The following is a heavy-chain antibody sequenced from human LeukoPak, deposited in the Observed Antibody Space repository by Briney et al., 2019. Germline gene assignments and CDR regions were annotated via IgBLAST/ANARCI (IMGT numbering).Heavy chain of an antibody. D-gene: IGHD5-24*01. CDR2: INTNTGNP. CDR3: AREFRRDGYPYYFDY. V-gene: IGHV7-4-1*02. J-gene: IGHJ4*02. CDR1: GYTFTSYA. Sequence: ASVKVSCKASGYTFTSYAMNWVRQAPGQGLEWMGWINTNTGNPTYAQGFTGRFVFSLDTSVSTAYLQISSLKAEDTAVYYCAREFRRDGYPYYFDYWGQGTLVTVSS.